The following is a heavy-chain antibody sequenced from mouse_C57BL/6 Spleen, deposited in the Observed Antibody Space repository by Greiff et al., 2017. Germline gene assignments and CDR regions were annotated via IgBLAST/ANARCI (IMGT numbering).Heavy chain of an antibody. CDR1: GYTFTSYW. D-gene: IGHD2-1*01. CDR2: IDPSDSYT. Sequence: QVQLQQPGAELVKPGASVKLSCKASGYTFTSYWMQWVKQRPGQGLEWIGEIDPSDSYTNYNQKFKGKATLTVDTSSSTAYMQLSSLTSEDSAVYDCARDVYYGNYSAWFAYWGQGTLVTVSA. V-gene: IGHV1-50*01. J-gene: IGHJ3*01. CDR3: ARDVYYGNYSAWFAY.